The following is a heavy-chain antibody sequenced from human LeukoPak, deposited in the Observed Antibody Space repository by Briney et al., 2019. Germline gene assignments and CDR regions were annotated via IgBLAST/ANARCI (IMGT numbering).Heavy chain of an antibody. CDR3: ARSPGGGSSYDFWSGYYTLNFDY. CDR1: GGSISSYY. J-gene: IGHJ4*02. CDR2: IYYSGST. V-gene: IGHV4-59*01. Sequence: SETLSLTCTVSGGSISSYYWSWLRQPPGKGLEWIGYIYYSGSTNYNPSLKSRVTISVDTSKNQFSLKLSSVTAADTAVYYCARSPGGGSSYDFWSGYYTLNFDYWGQGTLVTVSS. D-gene: IGHD3-3*01.